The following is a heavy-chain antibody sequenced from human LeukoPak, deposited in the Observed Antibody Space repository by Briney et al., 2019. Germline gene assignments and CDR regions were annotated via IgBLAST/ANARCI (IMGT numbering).Heavy chain of an antibody. V-gene: IGHV1-2*02. D-gene: IGHD6-13*01. J-gene: IGHJ5*02. CDR3: AREGQQLVQQTNNWFDP. Sequence: GASVKVSCKASGYIFIGYYIHWLRQAPGQGPEWMGWMNPNSGDTNYTQKFQGRVTMTRETSITTAYMELFRLTSDDTAVYYCAREGQQLVQQTNNWFDPWGQGTLVTVSS. CDR1: GYIFIGYY. CDR2: MNPNSGDT.